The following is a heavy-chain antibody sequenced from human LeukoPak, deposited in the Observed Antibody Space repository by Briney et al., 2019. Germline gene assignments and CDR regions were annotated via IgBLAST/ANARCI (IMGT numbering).Heavy chain of an antibody. J-gene: IGHJ4*02. Sequence: SETLSLTCTVSGGSISSSSYYWGWIRQPPGKGLEWIGSIYYSGSTYYNPSLKSRVTISVDTSKNQFSLKLSSVTAADTAVYYCIGYDSSGYVMAPIDYWGQGTLVTVSS. V-gene: IGHV4-39*01. CDR1: GGSISSSSYY. D-gene: IGHD3-22*01. CDR3: IGYDSSGYVMAPIDY. CDR2: IYYSGST.